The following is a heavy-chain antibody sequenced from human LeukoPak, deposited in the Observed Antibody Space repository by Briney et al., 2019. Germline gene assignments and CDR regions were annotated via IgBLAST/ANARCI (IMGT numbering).Heavy chain of an antibody. Sequence: GASVKVSCKASGYTFTGYYMHWVRQAPGQGLEWMGWIDPNTGGTNFAQKFQGRITMTRDTSINTVYMELNRLRSDDTAVYYCTKNQYSGTIITPLDPFDVWGQGTMVTVSS. CDR2: IDPNTGGT. D-gene: IGHD3-10*01. CDR3: TKNQYSGTIITPLDPFDV. J-gene: IGHJ3*01. CDR1: GYTFTGYY. V-gene: IGHV1-2*02.